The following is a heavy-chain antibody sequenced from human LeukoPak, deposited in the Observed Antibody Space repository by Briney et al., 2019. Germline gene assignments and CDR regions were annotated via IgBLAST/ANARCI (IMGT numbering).Heavy chain of an antibody. CDR1: GYSFTGYY. V-gene: IGHV1-2*02. Sequence: ASVKVSCKASGYSFTGYYMHWVRQAPGQGLEWMGWINANSGGTNYAQKFQGRVTMTRDTSISTAYMELSRLRSDDTAVYYCARSESRRISMVRGVPENWFDPWGQGTLVTVSP. J-gene: IGHJ5*02. CDR3: ARSESRRISMVRGVPENWFDP. CDR2: INANSGGT. D-gene: IGHD3-10*01.